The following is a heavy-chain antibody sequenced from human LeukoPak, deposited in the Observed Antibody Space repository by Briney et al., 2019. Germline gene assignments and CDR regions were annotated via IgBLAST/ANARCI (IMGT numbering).Heavy chain of an antibody. Sequence: GGSLRLSCAVSGLTFSSYAMSWVRQPPRKGLEVVSVICGCCCSTYYADSAKGRFTTSRDNSQNTLYPQKQSLIAGDKAVEYFAESGFPLPADNVFDYWRQGTLVTVSS. D-gene: IGHD2-2*01. CDR2: ICGCCCST. CDR1: GLTFSSYA. V-gene: IGHV3-23*01. J-gene: IGHJ4*02. CDR3: AESGFPLPADNVFDY.